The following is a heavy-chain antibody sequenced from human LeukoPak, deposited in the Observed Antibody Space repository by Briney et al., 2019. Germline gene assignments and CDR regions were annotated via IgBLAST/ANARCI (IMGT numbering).Heavy chain of an antibody. CDR2: IYYSGST. Sequence: SETLSLTCTVSGGSISSGGYYWSWIRQHPGKGLEWIGHIYYSGSTYYNPSLKSRVTISVDTSKNQFSLKLSSVTAADTAVYYCASGTNGWNYRSHYYYYGMDVWGQGTTVTVSS. V-gene: IGHV4-31*03. J-gene: IGHJ6*02. D-gene: IGHD1-7*01. CDR1: GGSISSGGYY. CDR3: ASGTNGWNYRSHYYYYGMDV.